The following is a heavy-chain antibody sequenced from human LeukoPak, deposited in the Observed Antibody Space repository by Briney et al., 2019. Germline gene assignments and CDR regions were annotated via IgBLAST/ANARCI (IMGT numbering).Heavy chain of an antibody. D-gene: IGHD2-2*01. CDR3: ARGRFRYCSSTSCYAQNWFDP. Sequence: GASVKVSCKASGYTFTSYGISWVRQAPGQGLEWMGWISAYNGNTSYAQKLQGRVTITTDTSTSTAYMELRSLRSDDTAVYYCARGRFRYCSSTSCYAQNWFDPWGQGTLVTVSS. V-gene: IGHV1-18*01. J-gene: IGHJ5*02. CDR1: GYTFTSYG. CDR2: ISAYNGNT.